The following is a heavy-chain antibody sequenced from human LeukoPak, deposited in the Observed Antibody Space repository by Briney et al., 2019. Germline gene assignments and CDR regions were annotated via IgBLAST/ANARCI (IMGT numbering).Heavy chain of an antibody. J-gene: IGHJ4*02. CDR1: GFTFSNLW. CDR3: ARGVVYPAWSGPHWSDY. D-gene: IGHD3-3*01. Sequence: PGGSLRLSCAASGFTFSNLWMSWVRQAPGKGLEWVANIKQDGSEKFYVDSVKGRFTISRDNANNSLCLQMNSLRAEDTAVYYCARGVVYPAWSGPHWSDYWGQGALVTVSS. V-gene: IGHV3-7*03. CDR2: IKQDGSEK.